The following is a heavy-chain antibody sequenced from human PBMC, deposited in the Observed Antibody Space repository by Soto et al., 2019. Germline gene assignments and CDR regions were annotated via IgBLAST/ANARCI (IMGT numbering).Heavy chain of an antibody. Sequence: GGSLRLSCAASGFTFSSYSMNWVRQAPGKGLEWVSSISSSSSYIYYADSVKGRFTISRDNAKNSLYLQMNSLRAEETAVYYCARENCSGGSCYSRAYYYYYYMDVWGKGTTVTVSS. V-gene: IGHV3-21*01. CDR1: GFTFSSYS. CDR2: ISSSSSYI. CDR3: ARENCSGGSCYSRAYYYYYYMDV. J-gene: IGHJ6*03. D-gene: IGHD2-15*01.